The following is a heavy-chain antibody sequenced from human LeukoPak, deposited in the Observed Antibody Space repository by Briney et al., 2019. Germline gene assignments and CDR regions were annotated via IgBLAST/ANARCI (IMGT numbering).Heavy chain of an antibody. CDR3: ARSDCSGRSCFTFDY. V-gene: IGHV3-66*02. J-gene: IGHJ4*02. D-gene: IGHD2-15*01. CDR2: IYSSGST. CDR1: GFTVSSNY. Sequence: GGSLRLSCAASGFTVSSNYMTWVRQAPEKGLEWVSLIYSSGSTYYADSVKGRFTISRDNSKNTLYFQMNSLRGDDTAVYYCARSDCSGRSCFTFDYWGQGTLVTVSS.